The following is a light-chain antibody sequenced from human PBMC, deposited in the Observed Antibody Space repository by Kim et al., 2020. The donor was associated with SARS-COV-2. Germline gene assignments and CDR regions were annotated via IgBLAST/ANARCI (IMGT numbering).Light chain of an antibody. V-gene: IGLV3-19*01. CDR2: GKN. CDR1: SLRSYY. Sequence: VAVGQTVRITCQGDSLRSYYARYHQQKPGQAPVLVIYGKNNRPSGIPDRFSGSSSGNAASLTITGAQAEDEADYCCNSRDSSGPVVFGGGTKLTVL. J-gene: IGLJ2*01. CDR3: NSRDSSGPVV.